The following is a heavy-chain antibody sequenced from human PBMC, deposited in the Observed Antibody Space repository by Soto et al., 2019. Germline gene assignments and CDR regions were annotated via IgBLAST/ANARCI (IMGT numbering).Heavy chain of an antibody. Sequence: QVRLVQSGAEVKKPGASVKVSCKASGYTFSNYGISWVRQAPGQEPEWMGWISGYNGNTKYAQKFQGRVTMTTDTSTSTAYMEVRSLRSDDTAVYYCARGGSSWSAEYYQHWGKGTLVIVSS. J-gene: IGHJ1*01. CDR3: ARGGSSWSAEYYQH. V-gene: IGHV1-18*04. CDR2: ISGYNGNT. CDR1: GYTFSNYG. D-gene: IGHD6-13*01.